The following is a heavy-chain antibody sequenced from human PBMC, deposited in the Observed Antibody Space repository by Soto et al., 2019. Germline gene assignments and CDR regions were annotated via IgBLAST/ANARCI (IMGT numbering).Heavy chain of an antibody. Sequence: SETLSLTCTVSGGSISSYYWSWIRQPPGKGLEWIGYIYDSGSTNYNPSLKSRVTISVDTSKNQFSLKLTSVTAADTAVYYCARRYGPGFDYWGQGTLVTVSS. J-gene: IGHJ4*02. V-gene: IGHV4-59*08. CDR3: ARRYGPGFDY. CDR1: GGSISSYY. D-gene: IGHD4-17*01. CDR2: IYDSGST.